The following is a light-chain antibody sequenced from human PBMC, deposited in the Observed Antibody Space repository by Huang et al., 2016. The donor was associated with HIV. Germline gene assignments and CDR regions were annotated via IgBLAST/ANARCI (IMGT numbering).Light chain of an antibody. V-gene: IGKV3-20*01. CDR3: QQGYT. CDR1: QSVSSSY. CDR2: GAS. J-gene: IGKJ2*01. Sequence: EIVLTQSPGTLSLSPGERATLSCRAIQSVSSSYLTWYQQKPGQAPRLRIYGASNRATGIPDRFTGSGSGTDFTLTISRLEPEDFAVYYCQQGYTFGQGTKLEIK.